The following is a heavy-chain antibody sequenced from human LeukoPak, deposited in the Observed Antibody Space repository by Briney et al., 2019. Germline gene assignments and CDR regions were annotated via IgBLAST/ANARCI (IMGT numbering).Heavy chain of an antibody. D-gene: IGHD3-22*01. CDR2: IYTSGST. Sequence: GSLRLSCAASGFTFSNYEMNWVRQAPGKGLEWIGRIYTSGSTNYNPSLKSRVTISGDTSKNQFSLRLSSVTAADTAVYYCARATYSYDINGWVPFDYWGQGTLVTVSS. V-gene: IGHV4-4*08. CDR1: GFTFSNYE. CDR3: ARATYSYDINGWVPFDY. J-gene: IGHJ4*02.